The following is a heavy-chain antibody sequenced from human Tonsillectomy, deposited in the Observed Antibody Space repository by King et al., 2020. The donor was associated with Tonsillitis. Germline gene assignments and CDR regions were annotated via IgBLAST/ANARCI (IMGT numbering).Heavy chain of an antibody. J-gene: IGHJ3*02. CDR3: ARDHGAFDI. CDR1: GFTFSSYA. Sequence: QLVESGGGVVQPGRSLRLSCAASGFTFSSYAMHWVRQAPGKGLEWVAVISYDGSNKYYADSVKGRFTISRDNSKNTLYLQMNSLRAEDTAVYYCARDHGAFDIWGQGTMVTVSS. CDR2: ISYDGSNK. V-gene: IGHV3-30*04.